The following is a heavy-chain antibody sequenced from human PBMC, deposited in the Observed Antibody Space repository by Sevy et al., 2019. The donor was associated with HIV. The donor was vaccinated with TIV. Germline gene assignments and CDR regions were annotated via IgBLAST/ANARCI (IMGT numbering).Heavy chain of an antibody. CDR2: ISSTSYYI. V-gene: IGHV3-11*06. Sequence: GGSLRLSCEASGFTLSDYYMTWIRQAPGKGLEWVSYISSTSYYINYADSAKGRFTISRDNAKNSLYLQMNSLRADDTAVYYCARGDYCITNSCYRLADYGLDVWGQGTTVTVSS. J-gene: IGHJ6*02. CDR1: GFTLSDYY. D-gene: IGHD2-2*01. CDR3: ARGDYCITNSCYRLADYGLDV.